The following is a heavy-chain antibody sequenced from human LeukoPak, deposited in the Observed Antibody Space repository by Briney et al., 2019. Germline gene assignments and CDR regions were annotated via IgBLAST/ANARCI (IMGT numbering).Heavy chain of an antibody. Sequence: SETLSLTCTVSGDSISSYYCSWIRQPPGKGLEWIGYIYYSGSTSYNPSLKSRVTISLDTSNNQFSLKLRSVTAADTAVYYCARDQMATITDWGQGTLVTVSS. CDR1: GDSISSYY. CDR2: IYYSGST. V-gene: IGHV4-59*01. D-gene: IGHD5-24*01. CDR3: ARDQMATITD. J-gene: IGHJ4*02.